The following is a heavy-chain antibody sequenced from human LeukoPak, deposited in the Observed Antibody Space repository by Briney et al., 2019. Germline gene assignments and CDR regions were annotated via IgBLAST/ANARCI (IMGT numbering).Heavy chain of an antibody. Sequence: SETLCLTCTVSGGSLSSGDYYWRWIRQPPGKGLEWIGYIYYSGSTYYNPSLKSRVTISVDTSKNQFSLKLSSVTAADTAGYYCARLTTTIIDYWGQGTLVTVSS. CDR3: ARLTTTIIDY. V-gene: IGHV4-30-4*08. CDR2: IYYSGST. J-gene: IGHJ4*02. D-gene: IGHD4/OR15-4a*01. CDR1: GGSLSSGDYY.